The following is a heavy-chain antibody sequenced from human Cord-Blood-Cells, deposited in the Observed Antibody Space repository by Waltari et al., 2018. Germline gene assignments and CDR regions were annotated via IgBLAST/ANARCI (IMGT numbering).Heavy chain of an antibody. CDR2: INHSGST. V-gene: IGHV4-34*01. CDR3: ARDYSNYDY. J-gene: IGHJ4*02. CDR1: GGPFRGYY. D-gene: IGHD4-4*01. Sequence: QVQLQQWGAGLLKPSETLSLPCAVYGGPFRGYYGSWIRQPPGKGLEWIGEINHSGSTNYNPSLKSRVTISVDTSKNQFSLKLSSVTATDTAVYYCARDYSNYDYWGQGTLVTVSS.